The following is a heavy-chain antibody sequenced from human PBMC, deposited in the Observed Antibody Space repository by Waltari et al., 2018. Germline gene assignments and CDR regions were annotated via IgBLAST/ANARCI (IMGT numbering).Heavy chain of an antibody. V-gene: IGHV1-69*10. Sequence: QVQLVQSGSEVNKPGSSVNFSFNASGRTFSSYPISWVRHSPGHGLEWMGGIIPILGIANYAQKFQGRVTINADKSTSTAYMELSSLRYENTAVYYCAREVGAWGQGTLVTVSS. J-gene: IGHJ4*02. CDR3: AREVGA. CDR1: GRTFSSYP. CDR2: IIPILGIA. D-gene: IGHD3-10*01.